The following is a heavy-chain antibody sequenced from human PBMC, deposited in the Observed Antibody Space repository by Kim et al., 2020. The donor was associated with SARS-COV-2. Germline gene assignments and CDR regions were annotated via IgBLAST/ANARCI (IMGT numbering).Heavy chain of an antibody. V-gene: IGHV4-59*09. D-gene: IGHD5-18*01. J-gene: IGHJ4*02. Sequence: GSTNSNPSIKRRDTNTVDTSKNQFSLKLSSVTAADTAVYYCARGYSYGVWGQGTLVTVSS. CDR3: ARGYSYGV. CDR2: GST.